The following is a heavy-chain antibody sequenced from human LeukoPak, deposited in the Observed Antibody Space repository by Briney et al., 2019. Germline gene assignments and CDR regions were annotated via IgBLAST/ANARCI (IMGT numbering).Heavy chain of an antibody. V-gene: IGHV4-59*08. D-gene: IGHD2-21*01. J-gene: IGHJ5*02. CDR2: IYYSGST. CDR3: ARKSLRIGSNNWFDP. Sequence: PSETLSLTCTVSGGSISSYYWSWIRQPPGKGLEWIGYIYYSGSTNYNPSLKSRVTISVDTSKNRFSLKLNSVTAADTAVYFCARKSLRIGSNNWFDPWGQGTLVTVSS. CDR1: GGSISSYY.